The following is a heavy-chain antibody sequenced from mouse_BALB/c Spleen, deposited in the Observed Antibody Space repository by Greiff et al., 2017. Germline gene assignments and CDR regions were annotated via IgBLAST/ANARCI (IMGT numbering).Heavy chain of an antibody. Sequence: EVKLQQSGPELMKPGASVKISCKASGYSFTSYYMHWVKQSHGKSLEWIGYIDPFNGGTSYNQKFKGKATLTVDKSSSTAYMHLSSLTSEDSAVYYCARKGGYYFDYWGQGTTLTVSS. CDR1: GYSFTSYY. J-gene: IGHJ2*01. CDR2: IDPFNGGT. V-gene: IGHV1S135*01. CDR3: ARKGGYYFDY.